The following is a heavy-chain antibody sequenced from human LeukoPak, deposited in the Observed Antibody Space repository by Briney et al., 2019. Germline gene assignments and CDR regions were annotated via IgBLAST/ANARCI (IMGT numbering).Heavy chain of an antibody. CDR1: GGSISSNSYY. Sequence: PSETLSLTCAVSGGSISSNSYYWGWIRQPPEKGLEWIGSIYYSGSTYYNPSLKSRVTISVDTSKNQFSLKLSSVTAADTAVYYCARRAGYYGSGKFDPWGQGTLVTVSS. D-gene: IGHD3-10*01. CDR3: ARRAGYYGSGKFDP. CDR2: IYYSGST. J-gene: IGHJ5*02. V-gene: IGHV4-39*01.